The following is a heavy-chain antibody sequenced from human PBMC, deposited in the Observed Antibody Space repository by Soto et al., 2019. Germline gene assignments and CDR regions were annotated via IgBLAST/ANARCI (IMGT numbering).Heavy chain of an antibody. V-gene: IGHV4-59*01. Sequence: SGTLARTGTVSGGCISSYYLSWSRQPPGKGLEWIGYIYYSGSTNYNPSLKSRVTISVDPSKNQFSLKLRSVTAADTAVYYCARHQIDTSGYYQYYYYYGMDVWGQGTTVTVSS. CDR1: GGCISSYY. CDR2: IYYSGST. J-gene: IGHJ6*02. CDR3: ARHQIDTSGYYQYYYYYGMDV. D-gene: IGHD3-22*01.